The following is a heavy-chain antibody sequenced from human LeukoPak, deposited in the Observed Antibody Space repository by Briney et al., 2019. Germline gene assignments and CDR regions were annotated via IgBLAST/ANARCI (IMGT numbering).Heavy chain of an antibody. V-gene: IGHV3-7*04. CDR2: IKQDGGEF. J-gene: IGHJ4*02. CDR3: ARARGYSYNPLFDY. Sequence: GGSLRLSCVASGFTFSGYWMSWVRQAPGEGLEWVANIKQDGGEFYYVDAVKGRFTISRDNAKNPLYLQMNRLRVDDTAVYYCARARGYSYNPLFDYWGQGTLVTVSS. CDR1: GFTFSGYW. D-gene: IGHD5-18*01.